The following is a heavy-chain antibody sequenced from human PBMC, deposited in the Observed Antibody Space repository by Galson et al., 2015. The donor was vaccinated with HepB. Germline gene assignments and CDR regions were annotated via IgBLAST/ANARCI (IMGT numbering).Heavy chain of an antibody. Sequence: SVKVSCKASGYTFTSYAMNWVRQAPGQGLEWMGWINTNTGNPTYAQGFTGRFVFSLDTSVSTAYLQISSLKAEDTAVYYCARGECIAARPICLVSHYWGQGTLVTVSS. D-gene: IGHD6-6*01. V-gene: IGHV7-4-1*02. CDR3: ARGECIAARPICLVSHY. CDR1: GYTFTSYA. CDR2: INTNTGNP. J-gene: IGHJ4*02.